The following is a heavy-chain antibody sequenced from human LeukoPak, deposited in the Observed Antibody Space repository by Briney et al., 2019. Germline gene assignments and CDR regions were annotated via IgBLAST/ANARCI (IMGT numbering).Heavy chain of an antibody. J-gene: IGHJ4*02. CDR1: GFTFSSYW. Sequence: GGSLRLSCAASGFTFSSYWMSWVRQAPGKGLEWVANIKQDGSEKYYVDSVKGRFTISRDNAKKTLYLQMNSLRAEDTAVYYCASEIIFGSFDYWGQGTLVTVSS. CDR3: ASEIIFGSFDY. V-gene: IGHV3-7*01. CDR2: IKQDGSEK. D-gene: IGHD3-3*01.